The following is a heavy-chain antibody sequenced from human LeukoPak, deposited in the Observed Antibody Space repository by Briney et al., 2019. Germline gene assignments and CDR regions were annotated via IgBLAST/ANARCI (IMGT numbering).Heavy chain of an antibody. V-gene: IGHV1-58*02. J-gene: IGHJ5*02. D-gene: IGHD3-22*01. CDR3: AAAIQNYDSSGFDWFDP. Sequence: GTSVKVSCKASGFTFTSSAMQWVRQARGQRLEWIGWIVVGSGNTNYAQKFQERVTITRDMSTSTAYMELSSLRSEDTAVYYCAAAIQNYDSSGFDWFDPWGQGTLVTASS. CDR2: IVVGSGNT. CDR1: GFTFTSSA.